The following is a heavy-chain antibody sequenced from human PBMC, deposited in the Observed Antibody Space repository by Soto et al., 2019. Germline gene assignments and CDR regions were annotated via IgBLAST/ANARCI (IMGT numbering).Heavy chain of an antibody. Sequence: HPVGSLRLSCAASGFTFSSYAMHWVRQAPGKGLEWVAVISYDGSNKYYADSVKGRFTISRDNSKNTLYLQMNSLRAEDTAVYYCARDRPLGYCSSTNCSKFDYWGQGTLVTVSS. D-gene: IGHD2-2*01. CDR3: ARDRPLGYCSSTNCSKFDY. J-gene: IGHJ4*02. CDR1: GFTFSSYA. V-gene: IGHV3-30-3*01. CDR2: ISYDGSNK.